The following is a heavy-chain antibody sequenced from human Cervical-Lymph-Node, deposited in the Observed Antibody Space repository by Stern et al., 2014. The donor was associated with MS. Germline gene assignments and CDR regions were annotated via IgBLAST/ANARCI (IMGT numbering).Heavy chain of an antibody. CDR3: ARHVQGFDY. J-gene: IGHJ4*02. V-gene: IGHV5-51*01. CDR1: GYSFTIYY. Sequence: EVQLVESGAEVKKPGESLKLSCKLSGYSFTIYYIAWVRQMPGKGLSGMCVINPYDADTTYSPSFQGQVTISADKSITTAYLQWSSLRAADTAMYYCARHVQGFDYWGQGTLVTVSS. CDR2: INPYDADT.